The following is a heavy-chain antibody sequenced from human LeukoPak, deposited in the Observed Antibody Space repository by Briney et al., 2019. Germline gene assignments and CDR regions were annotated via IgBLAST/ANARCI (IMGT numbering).Heavy chain of an antibody. J-gene: IGHJ4*02. D-gene: IGHD4-17*01. CDR3: AKEAYVAVTTGGYFDY. CDR1: GFTFSSYG. V-gene: IGHV3-30*02. CDR2: IWYDGSNK. Sequence: GGSLRLSCAASGFTFSSYGMHWVRQAPGKGLEWVAVIWYDGSNKYYADSVKGRFTISRDNSKNTVYLQMNSLRAEDTAVYYCAKEAYVAVTTGGYFDYWGQGTLVTVSS.